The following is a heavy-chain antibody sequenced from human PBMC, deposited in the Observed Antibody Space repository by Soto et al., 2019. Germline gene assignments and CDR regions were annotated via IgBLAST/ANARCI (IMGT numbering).Heavy chain of an antibody. CDR3: AREGGSYFYVSD. J-gene: IGHJ4*02. V-gene: IGHV1-18*01. D-gene: IGHD1-26*01. Sequence: ASVKVSCKASGYTFTSSGLSWVRQAPGQGLEWMAWISAYNGETHYAQKFQGRVTMTTDTSTSTSYMELRSLRSDDTAVYYCAREGGSYFYVSDWGQGTLVTVSS. CDR1: GYTFTSSG. CDR2: ISAYNGET.